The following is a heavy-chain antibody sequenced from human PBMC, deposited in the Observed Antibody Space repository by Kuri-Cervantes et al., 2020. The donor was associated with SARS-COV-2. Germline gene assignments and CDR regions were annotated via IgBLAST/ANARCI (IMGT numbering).Heavy chain of an antibody. CDR1: GGSISSSSYY. CDR2: IYYSGST. CDR3: ARAPQKRITIFGVVGSFDY. Sequence: SETLSLTCTVSGGSISSSSYYWGWIRQPPGKGLEWIGSIYYSGSTYYNPSLKSRVTISVDTSKNQFSLKLSSVTAADTAVYYCARAPQKRITIFGVVGSFDYWGQGTLVTVSS. J-gene: IGHJ4*02. V-gene: IGHV4-39*01. D-gene: IGHD3-3*01.